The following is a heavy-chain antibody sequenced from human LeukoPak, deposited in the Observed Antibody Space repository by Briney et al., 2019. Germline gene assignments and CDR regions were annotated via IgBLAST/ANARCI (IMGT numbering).Heavy chain of an antibody. V-gene: IGHV3-30*01. CDR1: GFTFSSYA. CDR3: ARTYSGSSKDY. Sequence: PGGSLRLSCAASGFTFSSYAMHWVRQAPGKGLEWVAVISYDGSNKYYADSVKGRFTISRDNSKNTLYLQMNSLRAEDTAVYYCARTYSGSSKDYWGQGTLVTVSS. J-gene: IGHJ4*02. D-gene: IGHD1-26*01. CDR2: ISYDGSNK.